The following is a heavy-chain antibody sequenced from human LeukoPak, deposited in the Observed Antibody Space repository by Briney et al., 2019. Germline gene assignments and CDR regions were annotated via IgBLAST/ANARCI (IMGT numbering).Heavy chain of an antibody. Sequence: GGSLRLSCAASGFSFSGYTINWVRQAPGKGLEWVSSISSSSLDIYYADSVKGRFIISRDNAKNSLYLQMNSLRAEDTAVYYCARDVSPYYYGSGSPAAFDIWGQGTMVTVSS. J-gene: IGHJ3*02. CDR2: ISSSSLDI. CDR1: GFSFSGYT. CDR3: ARDVSPYYYGSGSPAAFDI. D-gene: IGHD3-10*01. V-gene: IGHV3-21*01.